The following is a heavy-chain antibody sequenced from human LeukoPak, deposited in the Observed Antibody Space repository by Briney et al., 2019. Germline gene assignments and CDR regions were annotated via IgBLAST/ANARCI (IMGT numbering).Heavy chain of an antibody. CDR1: GGSISSYY. CDR2: IYYSGST. Sequence: SETLSLTCTVSGGSISSYYWSWIRQPPGKGLEWIGYIYYSGSTNYNPSLKSRVTISVDTSKNQFSLKLSSVTAADTAVYYCALWEGGGYYDSSGSAAFDIWGQGTMVTVSS. J-gene: IGHJ3*02. V-gene: IGHV4-59*08. D-gene: IGHD3-22*01. CDR3: ALWEGGGYYDSSGSAAFDI.